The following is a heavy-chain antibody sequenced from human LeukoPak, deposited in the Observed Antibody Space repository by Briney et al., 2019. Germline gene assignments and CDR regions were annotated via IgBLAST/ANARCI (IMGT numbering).Heavy chain of an antibody. V-gene: IGHV3-15*07. D-gene: IGHD3-22*01. CDR3: STTYYCDSSEGY. CDR1: GFTFSNAW. Sequence: PGGSLRLSCAASGFTFSNAWMNWVRQAPGKGLEWVGRIKSKTDGGTTDYAAPVKGRFTIPRDDSKNTLYLQMNSLKTEDTAVYYCSTTYYCDSSEGYWGQGTLVTVSS. CDR2: IKSKTDGGTT. J-gene: IGHJ4*02.